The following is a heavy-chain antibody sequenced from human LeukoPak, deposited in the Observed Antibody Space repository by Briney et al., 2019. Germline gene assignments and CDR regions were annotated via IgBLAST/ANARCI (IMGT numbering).Heavy chain of an antibody. CDR2: IYYSGST. J-gene: IGHJ4*02. V-gene: IGHV4-59*12. CDR1: GGSISSYY. CDR3: ASTDSGSYLFDY. D-gene: IGHD1-26*01. Sequence: SETLSLTCTVSGGSISSYYWSWIRQPPGKGLEWIGYIYYSGSTNYNPSLKSRVTISVDKSKNQFSLKLSSVTAADTAVYYCASTDSGSYLFDYWGQGTLVTVSS.